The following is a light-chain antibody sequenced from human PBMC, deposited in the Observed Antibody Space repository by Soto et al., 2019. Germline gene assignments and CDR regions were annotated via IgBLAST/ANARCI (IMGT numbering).Light chain of an antibody. V-gene: IGLV2-14*03. Sequence: QSALTQPASVSASPGQSITISCTGTSRDVGGFNYVSWYQHHPGEAPKLLVFDVRDRPSGVSPRFSGSKSGNTASLTISGLRTEDEADYYCASYTDGDPHVVFGGGTKRTVL. CDR3: ASYTDGDPHVV. CDR2: DVR. J-gene: IGLJ2*01. CDR1: SRDVGGFNY.